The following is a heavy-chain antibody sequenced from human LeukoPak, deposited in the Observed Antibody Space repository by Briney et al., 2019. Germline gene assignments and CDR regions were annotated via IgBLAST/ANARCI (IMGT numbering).Heavy chain of an antibody. D-gene: IGHD2-2*02. Sequence: PGGSLRLSCAASGFTFTTYAMSWVRQAPGKGLEWVSGFSGGGDSTYYADSVKGRFTISRDNAKNTLYLQMNSLRAEDTAVYYCARARYCSSSSCYIDYWGQGTLVTVSS. CDR2: FSGGGDST. CDR1: GFTFTTYA. J-gene: IGHJ4*02. CDR3: ARARYCSSSSCYIDY. V-gene: IGHV3-23*01.